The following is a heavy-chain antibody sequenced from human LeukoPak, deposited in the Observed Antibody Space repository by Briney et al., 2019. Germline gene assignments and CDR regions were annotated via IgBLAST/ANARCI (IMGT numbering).Heavy chain of an antibody. V-gene: IGHV3-53*01. CDR1: GFTFSSID. Sequence: PGGSLRLSCAASGFTFSSIDMSWVRQAPGKGLEWVSVIYSGGTTYYADSVKGRFTISRDNSKNTLYLQMNSLRAEDTAVYYCARISSGYYFIDYWGQGTLVTVSS. J-gene: IGHJ4*02. D-gene: IGHD3-22*01. CDR2: IYSGGTT. CDR3: ARISSGYYFIDY.